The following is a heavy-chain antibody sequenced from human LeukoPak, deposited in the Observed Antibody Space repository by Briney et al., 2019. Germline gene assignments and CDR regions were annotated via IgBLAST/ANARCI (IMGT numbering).Heavy chain of an antibody. CDR3: PRLYGSGSYYSDY. J-gene: IGHJ4*02. V-gene: IGHV3-9*01. Sequence: GRSLRLSCAASGFTFDDYAMHWVRQVPGHGLEWVSGISWNSGSIGYADSVKGRFTISRDNAKKSLYLQRNSLRPEDTALYYCPRLYGSGSYYSDYWGQGTLDTVSS. CDR2: ISWNSGSI. CDR1: GFTFDDYA. D-gene: IGHD3-10*01.